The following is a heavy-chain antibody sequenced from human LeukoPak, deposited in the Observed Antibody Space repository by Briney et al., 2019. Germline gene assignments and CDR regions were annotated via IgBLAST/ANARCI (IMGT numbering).Heavy chain of an antibody. CDR3: ARALDSGSNGMDV. CDR1: GFTFSSYW. Sequence: GGSLRLSCAASGFTFSSYWMSWVRQAPGKGLEWVANIKQDGSEKYYVDSVKGRFTISRENAKNSLYLQMNSLRAGDTAVYYCARALDSGSNGMDVWGQGTTVTVSS. D-gene: IGHD3/OR15-3a*01. CDR2: IKQDGSEK. V-gene: IGHV3-7*01. J-gene: IGHJ6*02.